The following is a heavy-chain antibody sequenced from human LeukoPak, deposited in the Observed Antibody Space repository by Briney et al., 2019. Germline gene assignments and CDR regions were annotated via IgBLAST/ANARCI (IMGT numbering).Heavy chain of an antibody. D-gene: IGHD6-6*01. J-gene: IGHJ4*02. Sequence: SETLSLACTVSGGSISSGSYYWSWIRQPPGKGLEWIGEINHSGSTNYNPSLKSRVTISVDTSKNQFSLKLSSVTAADTAVYYCARLSIAARWGWDYFDYWGQGTLVTVSS. CDR1: GGSISSGSYY. CDR3: ARLSIAARWGWDYFDY. V-gene: IGHV4-39*07. CDR2: INHSGST.